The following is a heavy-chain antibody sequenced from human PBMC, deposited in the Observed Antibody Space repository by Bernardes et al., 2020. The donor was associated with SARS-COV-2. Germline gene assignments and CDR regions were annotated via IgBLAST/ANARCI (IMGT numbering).Heavy chain of an antibody. CDR3: ARDRGYSSGWGQPGNYFDY. V-gene: IGHV4-61*09. CDR2: LSTSGST. J-gene: IGHJ4*02. Sequence: SETLSLTCTVSGGSISSGDYYWTWIRQPAGKGLEWIGHLSTSGSTNYNPSLKGRVTISLDTSTNQFSLKLSSATAADTAVYYCARDRGYSSGWGQPGNYFDYWGQGKLVTVS. D-gene: IGHD6-19*01. CDR1: GGSISSGDYY.